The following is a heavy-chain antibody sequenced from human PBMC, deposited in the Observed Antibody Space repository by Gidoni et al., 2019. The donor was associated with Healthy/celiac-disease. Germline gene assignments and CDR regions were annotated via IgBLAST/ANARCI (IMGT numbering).Heavy chain of an antibody. D-gene: IGHD6-13*01. CDR1: GFTVSSNY. CDR3: ARGPSSSGSSGGS. Sequence: EVQLVESGGGLIQPGGSLRLSCAASGFTVSSNYMSWVRQAPGKGLEWVSVIYSGGSTYYADSVKGRFTISRDNSKNTLYLQMNSLRAEDTAVYYCARGPSSSGSSGGSWGQGTLVTVSS. CDR2: IYSGGST. J-gene: IGHJ5*02. V-gene: IGHV3-53*01.